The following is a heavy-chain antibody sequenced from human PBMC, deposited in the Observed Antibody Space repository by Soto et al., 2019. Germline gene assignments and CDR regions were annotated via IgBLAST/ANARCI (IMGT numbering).Heavy chain of an antibody. Sequence: GGSLRLSCAASGFIFSPYGIHWVRQAPGKGLEWVALIRNDGSDKYYAESVTGRFTISRDNSKNTVYLQMNSLRAQDTALYFCARAPRMAPFDIWGQGTMVTVSS. J-gene: IGHJ3*02. CDR3: ARAPRMAPFDI. V-gene: IGHV3-33*01. CDR1: GFIFSPYG. CDR2: IRNDGSDK.